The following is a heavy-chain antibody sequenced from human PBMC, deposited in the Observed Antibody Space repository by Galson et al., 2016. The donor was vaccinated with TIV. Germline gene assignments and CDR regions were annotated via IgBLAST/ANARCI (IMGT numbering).Heavy chain of an antibody. CDR1: EFMFSDYY. CDR3: VSDGYYDSRRFPYSLGYFDL. V-gene: IGHV3-11*04. CDR2: ISSNGNTI. D-gene: IGHD3-22*01. J-gene: IGHJ2*01. Sequence: SLRLSCAASEFMFSDYYMNWIRQAPGKGLEWVSYISSNGNTIYYADSVKGRFTISRDNAKNSLYLQMNSLRAEDTAVYYCVSDGYYDSRRFPYSLGYFDLWGRGTLVTVSS.